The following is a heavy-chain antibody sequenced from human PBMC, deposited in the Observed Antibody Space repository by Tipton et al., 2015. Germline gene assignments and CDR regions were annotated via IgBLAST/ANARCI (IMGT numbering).Heavy chain of an antibody. D-gene: IGHD6-19*01. CDR3: AGTTVVGHTGLGVDY. V-gene: IGHV4-61*05. Sequence: TLSLTCTVSGGSITGTTYYWGWIRQPPGKGLEWIGYIYYSGSTNYNPFLKSRVTISLDTSKNQFSLKLSSVIAADTAVYYCAGTTVVGHTGLGVDYWGQGTLVTVSS. J-gene: IGHJ4*02. CDR1: GGSITGTTYY. CDR2: IYYSGST.